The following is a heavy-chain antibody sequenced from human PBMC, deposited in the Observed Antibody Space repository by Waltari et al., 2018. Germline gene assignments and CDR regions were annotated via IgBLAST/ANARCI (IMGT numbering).Heavy chain of an antibody. J-gene: IGHJ5*02. D-gene: IGHD4-17*01. CDR3: AAGLDYLSSYFDP. V-gene: IGHV7-4-1*02. CDR2: INTKTVNP. Sequence: QVQLVQSGSELKEPGASVKVSCQTSGYTFISNAMNWLRQVPGQGLQWMGWINTKTVNPTYAQGFTGRFVFSWDTSVGTAYLQINSLEAADTAVYYCAAGLDYLSSYFDPWGQGTLVTVSS. CDR1: GYTFISNA.